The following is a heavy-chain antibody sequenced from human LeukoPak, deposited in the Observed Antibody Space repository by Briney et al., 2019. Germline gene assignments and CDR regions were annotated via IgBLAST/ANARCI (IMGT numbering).Heavy chain of an antibody. J-gene: IGHJ4*02. CDR3: SRSYYYDYRQIDY. CDR1: GDSISTNSYF. V-gene: IGHV4-39*01. Sequence: SETLSLTCTVSGDSISTNSYFWGWVRQPPGKGLEWLGSIYYSGSTYYNPSLKSRVTISVDTSKSQFSLNLYSVTAADTAVFYCSRSYYYDYRQIDYWGQGTLVTVSS. D-gene: IGHD3-22*01. CDR2: IYYSGST.